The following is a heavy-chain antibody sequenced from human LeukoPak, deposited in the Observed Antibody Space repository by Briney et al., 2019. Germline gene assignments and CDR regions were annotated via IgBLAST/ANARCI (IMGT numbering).Heavy chain of an antibody. CDR2: ISWDGAVT. Sequence: PGGSLRLSCAASGFTFDDYTMHWVRQAPGKGLEWVSLISWDGAVTYYAFSVKGRFTISRDNSKNSLYLQMNSLRTEDTALYHCTKVDRYSDSIGYAFDMWGQGTMVTVSS. V-gene: IGHV3-43*01. D-gene: IGHD3-22*01. J-gene: IGHJ3*02. CDR1: GFTFDDYT. CDR3: TKVDRYSDSIGYAFDM.